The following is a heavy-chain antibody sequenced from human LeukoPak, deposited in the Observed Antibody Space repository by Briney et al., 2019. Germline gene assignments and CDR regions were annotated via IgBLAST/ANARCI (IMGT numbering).Heavy chain of an antibody. CDR2: ISSSSSTI. J-gene: IGHJ6*03. V-gene: IGHV3-48*01. CDR1: GFIFSSYS. CDR3: ARDDHYNHYYIDV. Sequence: RGSLTLSCAASGFIFSSYSVNWVRPAPGKGLEWVSYISSSSSTIYYADSVKGRVTISRDNAENPLYLQMNSLGAEDTAVYYCARDDHYNHYYIDVWGKGTTVTVSS.